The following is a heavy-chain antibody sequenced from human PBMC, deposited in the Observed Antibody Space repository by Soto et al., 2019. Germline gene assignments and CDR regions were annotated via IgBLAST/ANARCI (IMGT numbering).Heavy chain of an antibody. V-gene: IGHV3-30*03. CDR1: GFIFTSYG. D-gene: IGHD4-4*01. CDR3: ARSRDGYSFYFYYGMDG. J-gene: IGHJ6*02. Sequence: PGGSLRLCCAASGFIFTSYGMHWVRQAPVKGLEWMALILHDGSAEYYADSVKGRFTISRDNSKNTLYLQMNSLTAEDTAVYYCARSRDGYSFYFYYGMDGWGQGTTVTVSS. CDR2: ILHDGSAE.